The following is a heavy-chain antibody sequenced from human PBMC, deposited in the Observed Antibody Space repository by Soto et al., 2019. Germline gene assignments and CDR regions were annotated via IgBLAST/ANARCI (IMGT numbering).Heavy chain of an antibody. J-gene: IGHJ4*02. Sequence: QVQLVESGGGVVQPGRSLRLSCVASGFTFSSYGMHWVRQAPGKGLEWVAIISYDGSNTYYADSVKGRFTISRDNSKNTLCVQMSSLRDEVTSVYYCAKEGGLSGSYYISSSYYFDCWGQGALVTVSS. CDR2: ISYDGSNT. D-gene: IGHD1-26*01. CDR1: GFTFSSYG. V-gene: IGHV3-30*18. CDR3: AKEGGLSGSYYISSSYYFDC.